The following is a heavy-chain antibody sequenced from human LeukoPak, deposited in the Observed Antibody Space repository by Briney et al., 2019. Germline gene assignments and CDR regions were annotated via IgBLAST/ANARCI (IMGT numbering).Heavy chain of an antibody. CDR3: AREATYYYDSSGYYYPGAFDI. Sequence: PSETLSLTCAVYGGSFSGYYWSWIRQPPGKGLEWIGEINHSGSTNYNPSLKSRVTISVDTSKNQFSLKLSSVTAADTAVYYCAREATYYYDSSGYYYPGAFDIWGQGTMVTVSS. V-gene: IGHV4-34*01. CDR1: GGSFSGYY. J-gene: IGHJ3*02. CDR2: INHSGST. D-gene: IGHD3-22*01.